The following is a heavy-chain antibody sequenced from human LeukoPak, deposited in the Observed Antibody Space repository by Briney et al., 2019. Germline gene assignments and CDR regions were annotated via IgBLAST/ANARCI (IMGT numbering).Heavy chain of an antibody. D-gene: IGHD6-6*01. CDR1: GFTFSDYY. J-gene: IGHJ4*02. V-gene: IGHV3-11*01. CDR3: AGHARGSYLVY. Sequence: PGGSLRLSCAASGFTFSDYYKSWIRQAPGKGLEWVSLISSTSPRAISYGDSVKGRFTTSRDDAKDSLFLQMNNLRVEDTAMYYCAGHARGSYLVYWGQGILVTVSA. CDR2: ISSTSPRAI.